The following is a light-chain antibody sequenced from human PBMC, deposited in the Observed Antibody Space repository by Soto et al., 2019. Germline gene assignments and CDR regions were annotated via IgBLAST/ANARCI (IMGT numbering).Light chain of an antibody. J-gene: IGLJ2*01. CDR1: SSDVGGYNY. CDR3: CSYAGSYSVV. V-gene: IGLV2-11*01. Sequence: QSALTQPRSVSESPGQSVTISCTGTSSDVGGYNYVSWYQHHPGKAPKLMIYDVSKRPSGVPDRFSGSKSGNTASLTISGLQAEYEADYYCCSYAGSYSVVFGGGTKLTVL. CDR2: DVS.